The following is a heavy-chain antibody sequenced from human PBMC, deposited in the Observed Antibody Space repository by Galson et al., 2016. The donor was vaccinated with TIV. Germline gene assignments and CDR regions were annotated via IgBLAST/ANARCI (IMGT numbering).Heavy chain of an antibody. Sequence: SVKVSCKASGGIFSSYSWVRQAPGQGLEWMGRIIPIIGKADYAQKSQGRLTITADKSTSTGYMELNSLRSDDTAVYYCARQNSFSGGGPYFDSWGPGTLVTVSS. V-gene: IGHV1-69*02. J-gene: IGHJ4*02. CDR2: IIPIIGKA. D-gene: IGHD3-16*01. CDR3: ARQNSFSGGGPYFDS. CDR1: GGIFSSY.